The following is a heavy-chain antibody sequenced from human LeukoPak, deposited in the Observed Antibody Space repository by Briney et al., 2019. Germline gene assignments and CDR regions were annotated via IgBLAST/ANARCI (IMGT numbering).Heavy chain of an antibody. V-gene: IGHV4-59*01. CDR1: GXFIGSYY. D-gene: IGHD6-19*01. J-gene: IGHJ4*02. Sequence: PSETLSLTCTVSGXFIGSYYGNWIRQAPGKGLEWIGYIHYSGSTNHNSSLKSRVTISVDTSKNQYSLKLSSVTAADTAVYYCARDGVAGGFDYWGQGTLVTVSS. CDR3: ARDGVAGGFDY. CDR2: IHYSGST.